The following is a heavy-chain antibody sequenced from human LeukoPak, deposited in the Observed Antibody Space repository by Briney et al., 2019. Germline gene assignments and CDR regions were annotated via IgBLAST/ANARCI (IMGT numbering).Heavy chain of an antibody. V-gene: IGHV1-18*01. CDR1: GYTFTNYG. J-gene: IGHJ4*02. Sequence: GASVKVSCKTSGYTFTNYGISWLRQAPGQGLEWMGWISGYNGNPRYAQKVQGRVTMTTDTSTNTAYMEVNSLRSDDTAIYYCARDPSLAAAGIRLFDYWGQGTLVIVSS. D-gene: IGHD6-13*01. CDR3: ARDPSLAAAGIRLFDY. CDR2: ISGYNGNP.